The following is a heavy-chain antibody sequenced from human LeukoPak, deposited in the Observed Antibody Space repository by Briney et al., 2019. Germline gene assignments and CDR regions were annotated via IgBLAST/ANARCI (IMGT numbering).Heavy chain of an antibody. CDR1: GYSISSGYY. D-gene: IGHD3-9*01. CDR3: ARGGYDILTGLWDWFDP. CDR2: IYHTGST. V-gene: IGHV4-38-2*02. Sequence: SETLSLTCTVSGYSISSGYYWGWIRQPPGKGLEWIGSIYHTGSTYYNPSLKSRVTISVDTSKNLFSLKLSPVTAADTAVYYCARGGYDILTGLWDWFDPWGQGTLVTVSS. J-gene: IGHJ5*02.